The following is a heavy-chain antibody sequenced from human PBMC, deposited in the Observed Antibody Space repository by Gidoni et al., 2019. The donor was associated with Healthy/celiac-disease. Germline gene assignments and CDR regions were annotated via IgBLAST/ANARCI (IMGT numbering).Heavy chain of an antibody. V-gene: IGHV4-4*07. J-gene: IGHJ4*02. D-gene: IGHD6-19*01. CDR1: GGCISSYY. CDR3: ARGLDTGSSSGWYY. CDR2: IYTSGST. Sequence: QVQLQESGPGLVKPSETLSLTCTVSGGCISSYYWSWIRQPAGKGLEWIGRIYTSGSTNYNPSLKSRVTMSVDTSKNQFSLKLSSVTAADTAVYYCARGLDTGSSSGWYYWGQGTLVTVSS.